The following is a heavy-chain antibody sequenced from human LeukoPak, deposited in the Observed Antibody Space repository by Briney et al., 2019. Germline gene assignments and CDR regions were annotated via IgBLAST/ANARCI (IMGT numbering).Heavy chain of an antibody. CDR3: AKYRFSSGWLYAFDY. CDR2: ISGSGGST. V-gene: IGHV3-23*01. D-gene: IGHD6-19*01. CDR1: GFTFSSYA. Sequence: GGSLRLSCAASGFTFSSYAMSWVRQAPGKGLEWVSAISGSGGSTYYADSVKGRFTISRDNSKNTLYLQMNSLRAEDTAVYYCAKYRFSSGWLYAFDYWGQGTLVTVSS. J-gene: IGHJ4*02.